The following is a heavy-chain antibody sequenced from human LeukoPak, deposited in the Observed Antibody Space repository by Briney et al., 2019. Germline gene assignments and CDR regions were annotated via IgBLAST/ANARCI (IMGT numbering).Heavy chain of an antibody. CDR2: LTDSGGTT. CDR1: GFTFSSYA. D-gene: IGHD5-24*01. J-gene: IGHJ3*02. V-gene: IGHV3-23*01. Sequence: PGGSLRPSCVASGFTFSSYAMGWVRQAPGKRPEWVSSLTDSGGTTYYVDSVEGRFTISRDNSKNTLYLHMNSLRAEDTAMYYCAKKRDAFDIWGQGTVVAVSS. CDR3: AKKRDAFDI.